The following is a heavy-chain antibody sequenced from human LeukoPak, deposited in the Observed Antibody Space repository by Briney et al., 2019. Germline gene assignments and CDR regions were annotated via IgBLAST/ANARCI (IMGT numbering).Heavy chain of an antibody. CDR2: TRNKANSDTT. CDR1: VSGFTFSDHY. D-gene: IGHD1-26*01. CDR3: TRGYSGAYVYAFDI. Sequence: PGGSLRLSCAASVSGFTFSDHYMDWVRQAPGKGLEWVGRTRNKANSDTTEYAASLKGRFTISRDDSKNSLYLQMNSLKTEDTAVYYCTRGYSGAYVYAFDIWGQGTMVTVSS. J-gene: IGHJ3*02. V-gene: IGHV3-72*01.